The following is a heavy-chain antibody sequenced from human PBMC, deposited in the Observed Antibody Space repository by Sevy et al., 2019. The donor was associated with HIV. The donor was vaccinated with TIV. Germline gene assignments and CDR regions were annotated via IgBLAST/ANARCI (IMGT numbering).Heavy chain of an antibody. CDR1: GGTFSSYA. D-gene: IGHD3-3*01. Sequence: ASVKVSCKASGGTFSSYAISWVRQAPGQGLEWMGGIIPMFGTANYALKFQGRVTITEDESTSTAYMELSSLRSEDTAVYYCARRINTIFGVVRLPLNYYGLDVWGQGTTVTVSS. J-gene: IGHJ6*02. CDR3: ARRINTIFGVVRLPLNYYGLDV. V-gene: IGHV1-69*13. CDR2: IIPMFGTA.